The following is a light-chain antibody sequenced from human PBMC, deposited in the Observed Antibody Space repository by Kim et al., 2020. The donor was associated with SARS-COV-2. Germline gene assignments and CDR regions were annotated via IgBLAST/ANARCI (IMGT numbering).Light chain of an antibody. J-gene: IGLJ2*01. CDR2: QDS. CDR1: KLGDRY. V-gene: IGLV3-1*01. CDR3: QAWDSTTASVV. Sequence: SYELTQPPSLSVSPGQTASITCSGDKLGDRYACWYQQRPGQSPVLVIYQDSKRPSGIAERFSGSNSGNTATLTISGTQAMDEADYYCQAWDSTTASVVFGGGTQLTVL.